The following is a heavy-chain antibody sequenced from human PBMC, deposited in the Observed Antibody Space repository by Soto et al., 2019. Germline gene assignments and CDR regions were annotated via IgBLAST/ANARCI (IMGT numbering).Heavy chain of an antibody. J-gene: IGHJ4*02. CDR3: ASRAADRPF. Sequence: PSETLSLTCAVSGGSITSSEWWSWVRQPPGKGLEWIGEISRTGSTNYNSTLKSRVTISLDKSNNQFSLKLNSVTAADTAVYYCASRAADRPFWGQGTLDTVS. D-gene: IGHD6-6*01. CDR1: GGSITSSEW. V-gene: IGHV4-4*02. CDR2: ISRTGST.